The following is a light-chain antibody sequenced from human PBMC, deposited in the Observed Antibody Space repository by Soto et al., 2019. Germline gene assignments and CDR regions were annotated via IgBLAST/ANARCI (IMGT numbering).Light chain of an antibody. CDR3: QQYNNPWT. CDR1: NSISSP. CDR2: KAS. V-gene: IGKV1-5*03. Sequence: DIQMTQCPSPLSASVGDRVTVTCRASNSISSPSAWYQQKPGKAPKLLNDKASSLESGVPSRCSYSGYGTEFTITVSSLQPDDVATYYCQQYNNPWTFGQGTKVYI. J-gene: IGKJ1*01.